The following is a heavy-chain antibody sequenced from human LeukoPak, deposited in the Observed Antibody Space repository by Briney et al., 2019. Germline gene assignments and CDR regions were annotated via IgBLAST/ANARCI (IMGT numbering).Heavy chain of an antibody. J-gene: IGHJ4*02. CDR2: IYHSGST. V-gene: IGHV4-38-2*02. D-gene: IGHD5-24*01. Sequence: KSSETLSLTCTVSGYSISSGYYWGWIRPPPGKGLEWIGSIYHSGSTYYNPSLKSRVTISVDTSKNQFSLKLSSVTAADTAVYYCATTHLVEEGDGPLDYWGQGTLVTVSS. CDR1: GYSISSGYY. CDR3: ATTHLVEEGDGPLDY.